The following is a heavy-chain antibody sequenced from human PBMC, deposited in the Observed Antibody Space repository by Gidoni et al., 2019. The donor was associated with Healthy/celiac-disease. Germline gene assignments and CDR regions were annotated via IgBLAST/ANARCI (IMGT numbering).Heavy chain of an antibody. D-gene: IGHD3-22*01. CDR1: GFTFSSYS. V-gene: IGHV3-21*01. J-gene: IGHJ4*02. Sequence: EVQLVESGGGLVKPGGSLRLSCAASGFTFSSYSMNWVRQAPGKGLEWVSSISSSSSYIYYAVSVKGRFTISRDNAKNSLYLQMNSLRAEVTAVYYCASGGGTYYYDSSGYYYAHYWGQGTLVTVSS. CDR3: ASGGGTYYYDSSGYYYAHY. CDR2: ISSSSSYI.